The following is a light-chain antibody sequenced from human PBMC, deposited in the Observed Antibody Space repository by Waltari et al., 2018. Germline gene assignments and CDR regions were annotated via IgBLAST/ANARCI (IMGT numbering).Light chain of an antibody. CDR1: QSFNANR. CDR3: QQYGTSTGT. J-gene: IGKJ1*01. Sequence: EIVLTQPPGTLSLSRGDRVSLSCRASQSFNANRVAWYHQRPGQTPTLLIHGGSSRAIGIPDRFSGSGSGTDFTLTISRLEPEDSGIYYCQQYGTSTGTFGQGTKVEIK. CDR2: GGS. V-gene: IGKV3-20*01.